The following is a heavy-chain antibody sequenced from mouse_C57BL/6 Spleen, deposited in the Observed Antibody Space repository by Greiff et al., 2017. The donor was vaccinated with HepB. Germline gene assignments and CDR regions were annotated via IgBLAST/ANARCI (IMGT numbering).Heavy chain of an antibody. CDR2: IDPSDSYT. D-gene: IGHD1-1*01. CDR1: GYTFTSYW. J-gene: IGHJ2*01. Sequence: QVQLQQPGAELVMPGASVKLSCKASGYTFTSYWMHWVKQRPGQGLEWIGEIDPSDSYTNYNQKFKGKSTLTVDKSSSTAYMQLSSLTSEDSAVYYCARGYYGSSDYFDYWGKGTTLTVSS. CDR3: ARGYYGSSDYFDY. V-gene: IGHV1-69*01.